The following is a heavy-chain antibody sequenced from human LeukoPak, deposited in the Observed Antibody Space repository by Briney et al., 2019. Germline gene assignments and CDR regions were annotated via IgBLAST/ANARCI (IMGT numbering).Heavy chain of an antibody. Sequence: GGSLRLSCAASGFTFSSYSMNWVRQAPGKGLEWVSSISSSSSYIYYADSVKGRFTISRDNAKNSLYLQMNSLRAEDTVVYYCAREEYSGSYYFDYWGQGTLVTVSS. V-gene: IGHV3-21*01. CDR2: ISSSSSYI. CDR1: GFTFSSYS. J-gene: IGHJ4*02. CDR3: AREEYSGSYYFDY. D-gene: IGHD1-26*01.